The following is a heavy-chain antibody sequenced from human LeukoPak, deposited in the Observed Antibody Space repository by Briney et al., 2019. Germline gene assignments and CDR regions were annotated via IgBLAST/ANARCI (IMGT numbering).Heavy chain of an antibody. CDR2: IWHDGSNK. J-gene: IGHJ4*02. CDR3: AKDLNPREAGATIDY. CDR1: GFTLSSYG. D-gene: IGHD1-26*01. V-gene: IGHV3-30*02. Sequence: GGSLRLSCTASGFTLSSYGMHWVRQAPGKGLEWVTVIWHDGSNKYYAGSVKGRFTISRDNSKNTLYLQMNSLRAEDTAVYHCAKDLNPREAGATIDYWGQGTLVTVSS.